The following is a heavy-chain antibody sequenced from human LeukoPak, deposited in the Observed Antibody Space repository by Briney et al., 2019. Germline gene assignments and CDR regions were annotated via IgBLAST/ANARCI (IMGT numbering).Heavy chain of an antibody. D-gene: IGHD6-19*01. CDR1: GFAFSVYA. CDR3: AREFTVADQPRFDF. Sequence: PGRSLRLSCAASGFAFSVYAMHWVRQAPGKGLEWVALISYDGSNKYYADSVKGRFTISRDNSKNTPYLQMNSPRAEDTAVYYCAREFTVADQPRFDFWGQGTLVTVSS. V-gene: IGHV3-30-3*01. CDR2: ISYDGSNK. J-gene: IGHJ4*02.